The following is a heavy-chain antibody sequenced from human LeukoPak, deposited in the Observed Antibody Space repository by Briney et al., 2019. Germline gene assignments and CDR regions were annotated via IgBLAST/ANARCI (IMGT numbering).Heavy chain of an antibody. CDR3: ARVPQWLVGLYYFDY. D-gene: IGHD6-19*01. Sequence: ASVKVSCKPSGYTFTGYYMHWVRQAPGQGLEWMGRINPNSGGTNYAQKFQGRVTMTRDTSISTAYMELSRLRSDDTAVYYCARVPQWLVGLYYFDYWGQGTLVTVSS. CDR1: GYTFTGYY. CDR2: INPNSGGT. J-gene: IGHJ4*02. V-gene: IGHV1-2*06.